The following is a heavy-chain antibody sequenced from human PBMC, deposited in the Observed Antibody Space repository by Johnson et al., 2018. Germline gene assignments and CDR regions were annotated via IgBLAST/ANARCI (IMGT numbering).Heavy chain of an antibody. CDR1: GFTFSSYA. J-gene: IGHJ3*02. D-gene: IGHD6-13*01. Sequence: QVQLVQSGGGVVQPGRSLRLSCAASGFTFSSYAMHWVRQAPGKGLEWVAVISYDGSNKYYADSVKGRFTISRDNSKNTLYLQMNSLRAEDTAVYYCARRSSSWVDAFDIWGQGTMVTVSS. CDR3: ARRSSSWVDAFDI. V-gene: IGHV3-30-3*01. CDR2: ISYDGSNK.